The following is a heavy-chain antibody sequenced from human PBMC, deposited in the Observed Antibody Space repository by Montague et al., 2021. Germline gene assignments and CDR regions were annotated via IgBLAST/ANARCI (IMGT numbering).Heavy chain of an antibody. CDR2: TYYRSKWYN. CDR1: GDRVSSNDAT. CDR3: ARGWQKRFDP. Sequence: CPIFGDRVSSNDATWNWIRQSPSRGLEWLGRTYYRSKWYNEYAISVKSRITVNPDTSKNQFSLLLNSVTPEDTAVYYCARGWQKRFDPWGQGTLVTVSS. J-gene: IGHJ5*02. D-gene: IGHD5-24*01. V-gene: IGHV6-1*01.